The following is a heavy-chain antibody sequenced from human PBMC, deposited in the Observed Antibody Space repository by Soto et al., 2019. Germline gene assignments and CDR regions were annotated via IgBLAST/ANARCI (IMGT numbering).Heavy chain of an antibody. Sequence: VASVKVSCKASGYTFTSYGISWVRQAPGQGLEWMGWISAYNGNTNYAQKLQGRVTMTTDTSTSTAYMELRSLRSDDTAVYYCARDVGIDFWSGYYNDYYYYGMDVWGQGTTVTVSS. CDR1: GYTFTSYG. V-gene: IGHV1-18*01. CDR3: ARDVGIDFWSGYYNDYYYYGMDV. D-gene: IGHD3-3*01. CDR2: ISAYNGNT. J-gene: IGHJ6*02.